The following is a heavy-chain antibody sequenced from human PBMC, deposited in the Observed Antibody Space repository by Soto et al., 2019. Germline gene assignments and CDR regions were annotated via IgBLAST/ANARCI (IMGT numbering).Heavy chain of an antibody. CDR3: ARGYGMDV. Sequence: SETLSLTGTVSVGSIISYYWSWIRQPPGKGLEWIGYIYYSGSTNYNPSLKSRVTISVDTSKNQFSLKLSSVTAADTAVYYCARGYGMDVWGQGTTVTVSS. CDR1: VGSIISYY. J-gene: IGHJ6*02. V-gene: IGHV4-59*01. CDR2: IYYSGST.